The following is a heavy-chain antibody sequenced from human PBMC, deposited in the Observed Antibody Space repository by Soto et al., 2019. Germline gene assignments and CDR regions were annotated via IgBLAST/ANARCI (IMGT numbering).Heavy chain of an antibody. D-gene: IGHD4-4*01. J-gene: IGHJ5*02. CDR1: GFTFSSYW. Sequence: EVQLVESGGGLVQPGGSLRLSCAASGFTFSSYWMHWVRQAPGKGLVWVSRINSDGSSTSYADSVKGRFTISRDNAKNTLYLQMNSLRAEDTAVYYCVRHSYSNNWFDPWGQGTLVTVSS. CDR3: VRHSYSNNWFDP. CDR2: INSDGSST. V-gene: IGHV3-74*01.